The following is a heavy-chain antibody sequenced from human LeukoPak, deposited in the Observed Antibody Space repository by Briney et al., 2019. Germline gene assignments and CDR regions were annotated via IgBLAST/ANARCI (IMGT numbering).Heavy chain of an antibody. CDR1: GGSFSGYY. CDR3: ARVRIFGVVKYYYYGMDV. CDR2: INHSGST. V-gene: IGHV4-34*01. J-gene: IGHJ6*02. D-gene: IGHD3-3*01. Sequence: SETLSLTCAVYGGSFSGYYWSWIRQPPGKGLEWIGEINHSGSTNYNPSLKSRVTISVDTSKNQFSLKLSSVTAADTAVYYCARVRIFGVVKYYYYGMDVWGQGTTVTVSS.